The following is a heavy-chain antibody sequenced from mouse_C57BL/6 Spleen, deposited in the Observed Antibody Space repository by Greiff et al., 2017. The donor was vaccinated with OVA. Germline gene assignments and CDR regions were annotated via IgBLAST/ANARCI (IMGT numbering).Heavy chain of an antibody. J-gene: IGHJ1*03. D-gene: IGHD1-1*01. CDR3: ARRFTTVVATGGYFDV. CDR2: IYPSDSET. CDR1: GYTFTSYW. Sequence: QVQLQQPGAELVRPGSSVKLSCKASGYTFTSYWMDWVKQRPGQGLEWIGNIYPSDSETPYNQKFKDKATLTVDKSSSTAYMQLSSLTSEDSAVYYCARRFTTVVATGGYFDVWGTGTTVTVSA. V-gene: IGHV1-61*01.